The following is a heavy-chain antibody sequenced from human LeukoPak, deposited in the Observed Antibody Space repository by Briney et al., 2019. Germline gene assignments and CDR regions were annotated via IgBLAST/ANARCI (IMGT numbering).Heavy chain of an antibody. D-gene: IGHD3-10*01. Sequence: SETLSLTCTVSGGSISSGGYYWSWIRQPPGKGLEWIGYIYHSGSTYYNPSLKSRVTISVDRSKNQFSLKLSSVTAADTAVYYCARLFRYYGSGGAFDIWGQGTMVTVSS. V-gene: IGHV4-30-2*01. CDR1: GGSISSGGYY. CDR3: ARLFRYYGSGGAFDI. J-gene: IGHJ3*02. CDR2: IYHSGST.